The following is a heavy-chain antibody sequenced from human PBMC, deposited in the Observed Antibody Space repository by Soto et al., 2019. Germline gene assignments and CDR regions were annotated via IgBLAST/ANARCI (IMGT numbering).Heavy chain of an antibody. J-gene: IGHJ4*02. V-gene: IGHV1-69*01. Sequence: QAQLVQSGAEVKKPGSSVKVSCKASGGTFSSYAISWVRQAPGQGLEWMGGIIPIFGTANYAQKFQGRVTITADESTSTAYLELRSLRSEDTAVYYCARGPRRYCSGGSCYTIDYWGQGTLVTVSS. D-gene: IGHD2-15*01. CDR3: ARGPRRYCSGGSCYTIDY. CDR1: GGTFSSYA. CDR2: IIPIFGTA.